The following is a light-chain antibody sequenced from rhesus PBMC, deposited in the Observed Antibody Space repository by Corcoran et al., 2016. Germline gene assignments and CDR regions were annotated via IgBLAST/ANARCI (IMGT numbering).Light chain of an antibody. CDR2: EVS. CDR1: SSDIGNYNY. CDR3: SAYAGLDFYYI. V-gene: IGLV2-32*02. Sequence: QAALTQPRSVSGSPGQSVTISCTGTSSDIGNYNYVSWYQQHPGTAPKLMIYEVSKRPSGVSDRFSGSKSGNTASLTISGLQAEDEADYYCSAYAGLDFYYIFGVGTRLTVL. J-gene: IGLJ1*01.